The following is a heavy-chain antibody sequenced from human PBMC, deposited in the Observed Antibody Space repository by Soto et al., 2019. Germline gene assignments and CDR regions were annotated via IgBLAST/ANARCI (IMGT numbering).Heavy chain of an antibody. D-gene: IGHD1-26*01. V-gene: IGHV1-24*01. Sequence: SAKLCSKVFGYTLTEISIHWVRQAPGKGLEWMGGFDPEDGETIYAQNFQGRVTMTEDTSRDSGYMELSSLRSEDTAVYYYATSYSRSYTFYCWG. J-gene: IGHJ4*01. CDR1: GYTLTEIS. CDR2: FDPEDGET. CDR3: ATSYSRSYTFYC.